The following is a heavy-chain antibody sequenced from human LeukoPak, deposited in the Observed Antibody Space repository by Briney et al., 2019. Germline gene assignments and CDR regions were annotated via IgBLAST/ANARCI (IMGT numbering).Heavy chain of an antibody. J-gene: IGHJ5*02. CDR3: ARSRPGWFDP. Sequence: PGGSLRLSCAASGFTFSDYYMSWIRQAPGKGLEWVSYISSSSSYTNYADPVKGRFTISRDNAKNSLYLQMNSLRAEDTAVYYCARSRPGWFDPWGQGTLVTVSS. CDR1: GFTFSDYY. D-gene: IGHD7-27*01. CDR2: ISSSSSYT. V-gene: IGHV3-11*06.